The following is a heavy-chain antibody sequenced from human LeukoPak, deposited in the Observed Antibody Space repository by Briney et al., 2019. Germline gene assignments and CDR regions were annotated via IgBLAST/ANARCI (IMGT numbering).Heavy chain of an antibody. CDR2: TYSGGST. CDR3: ARDTGVYDSSGYYWYYFDY. D-gene: IGHD3-22*01. V-gene: IGHV3-66*01. Sequence: GGSLRLSCAASGFTVSSNYMSWVRQAPGKGLEWVSVTYSGGSTYYADPVRGRFTISRDNSKNTLYLQMNSLRAEDTAVYYCARDTGVYDSSGYYWYYFDYWGQGTLVTVSS. J-gene: IGHJ4*02. CDR1: GFTVSSNY.